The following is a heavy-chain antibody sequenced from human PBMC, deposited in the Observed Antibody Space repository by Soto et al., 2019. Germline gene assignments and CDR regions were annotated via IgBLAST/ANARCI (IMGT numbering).Heavy chain of an antibody. Sequence: GASLKISCAASGFTFSSYAMSWVRQAPGKGLEWVSAISGSGGSTYYADSVKGRFTISRDNSKNTLYLQMNSLRAEDTAVYYCAKDGPGQGAFDYWGQGTLVTVSS. CDR1: GFTFSSYA. CDR3: AKDGPGQGAFDY. V-gene: IGHV3-23*01. D-gene: IGHD3-16*01. CDR2: ISGSGGST. J-gene: IGHJ4*02.